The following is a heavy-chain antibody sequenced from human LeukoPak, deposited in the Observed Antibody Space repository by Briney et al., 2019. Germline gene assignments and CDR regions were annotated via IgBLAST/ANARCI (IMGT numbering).Heavy chain of an antibody. D-gene: IGHD3-22*01. CDR3: ARGDYDLDY. J-gene: IGHJ4*02. V-gene: IGHV3-30*02. CDR2: IRFDGSDK. Sequence: GGSLRLSCVASGFSFSIYGMHWVRQAPGKGLEWLSFIRFDGSDKFYGDSVKGRFTISRDNAKNSLYLQMNSLRAEDTAVYYCARGDYDLDYWGQGTLVTVSS. CDR1: GFSFSIYG.